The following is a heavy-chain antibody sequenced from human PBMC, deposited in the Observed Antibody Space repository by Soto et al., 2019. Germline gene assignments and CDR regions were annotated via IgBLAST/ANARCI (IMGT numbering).Heavy chain of an antibody. CDR2: IIPIFGTA. Sequence: ASVKVSCKASGGTFSSYAISWVRQAPGQGLEWMGGIIPIFGTANYAQKFQGRVTITADESTSTAYMELSSLRSEDTAVYYCARGGWFGDLRTEYWGQGTLVTVS. D-gene: IGHD3-10*01. V-gene: IGHV1-69*13. J-gene: IGHJ4*02. CDR1: GGTFSSYA. CDR3: ARGGWFGDLRTEY.